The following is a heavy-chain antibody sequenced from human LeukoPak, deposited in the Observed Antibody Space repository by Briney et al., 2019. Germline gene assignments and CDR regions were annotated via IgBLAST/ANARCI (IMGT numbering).Heavy chain of an antibody. Sequence: GGSLRLSWAAAGFTFSTYWMNWFRQTPGKGLGWVAKIKADGGEKDHVAAVKGRFTISRDNAKNSLYLQMNSLRVEDTAVYYCARGGAARPDFWGQGTLVTVSS. J-gene: IGHJ4*02. V-gene: IGHV3-7*01. CDR2: IKADGGEK. D-gene: IGHD6-6*01. CDR1: GFTFSTYW. CDR3: ARGGAARPDF.